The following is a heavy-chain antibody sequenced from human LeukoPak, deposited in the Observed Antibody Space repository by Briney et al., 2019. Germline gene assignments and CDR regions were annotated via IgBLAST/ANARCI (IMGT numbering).Heavy chain of an antibody. CDR1: GFTFSSYS. Sequence: PGGSLRLSCAASGFTFSSYSMNWVRQAPGKGLEWVSSISSSSSYIYYADSVKGRFTISRDNAKNSLYLQMNSLRAEDTAVYYCARDPALIVGAETDYWGQGTLVTVSS. V-gene: IGHV3-21*01. J-gene: IGHJ4*02. CDR3: ARDPALIVGAETDY. D-gene: IGHD1-26*01. CDR2: ISSSSSYI.